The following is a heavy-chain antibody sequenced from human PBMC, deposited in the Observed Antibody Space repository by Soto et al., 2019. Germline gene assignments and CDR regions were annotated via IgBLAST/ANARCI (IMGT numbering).Heavy chain of an antibody. CDR1: GGAFSDYA. D-gene: IGHD2-15*01. CDR2: VMPIFRAP. V-gene: IGHV1-69*12. Sequence: QVQLVQSGAEVKKPGSSVKVSCKASGGAFSDYAFSWVRQAPGQGLEWLGGVMPIFRAPDYAQKFQGRVTITADEFTRKAYMEMNSLRSEDTAVYYCASWLKGPDIGNYYYGMDVWGQGTTGTVS. CDR3: ASWLKGPDIGNYYYGMDV. J-gene: IGHJ6*02.